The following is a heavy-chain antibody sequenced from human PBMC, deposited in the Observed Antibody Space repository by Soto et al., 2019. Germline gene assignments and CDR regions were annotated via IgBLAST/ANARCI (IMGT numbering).Heavy chain of an antibody. J-gene: IGHJ4*02. D-gene: IGHD5-12*01. Sequence: GGSLRLSCAASGFTFSNAGMTWVRQAPGKGLEWVGRVKSKTDGGTIDYAAPVKDRFTISRDDSKNTLYLQMNSLKTEDTAVYYCIGKYSGSCMRFEYWGQGTLVTVSS. CDR2: VKSKTDGGTI. V-gene: IGHV3-15*01. CDR1: GFTFSNAG. CDR3: IGKYSGSCMRFEY.